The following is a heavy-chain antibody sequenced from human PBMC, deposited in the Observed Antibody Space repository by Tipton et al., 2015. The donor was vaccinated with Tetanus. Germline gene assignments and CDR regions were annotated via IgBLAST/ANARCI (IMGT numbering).Heavy chain of an antibody. J-gene: IGHJ5*02. CDR2: ISAYNGNT. D-gene: IGHD5-18*01. CDR3: ARNIPRAVDRDTAMVTFGHISPWFDP. V-gene: IGHV1-18*01. Sequence: QLVQSGAEVKKPGASVKVSCKASGYTFTSYGISWVRQAPGQGLEWMGWISAYNGNTNYAQKLQGRVTMTTDTSTSTAYMELRSLRSDDTAVYYCARNIPRAVDRDTAMVTFGHISPWFDPWGQGTLVTVSS. CDR1: GYTFTSYG.